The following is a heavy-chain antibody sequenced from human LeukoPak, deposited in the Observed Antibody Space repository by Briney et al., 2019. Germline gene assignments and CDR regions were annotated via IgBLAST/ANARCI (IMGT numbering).Heavy chain of an antibody. Sequence: GGSLRLSCAASGFTFSSYWMSWVRQAPGKGLEWVANIKQDGSEKYYVDSVKGRFTISRDNAKYSLYLQMSSLRAEDTAVYYCARDDCSSISCYHNWFDPWGQGTLVTVSS. J-gene: IGHJ5*02. D-gene: IGHD2-2*01. CDR1: GFTFSSYW. CDR3: ARDDCSSISCYHNWFDP. CDR2: IKQDGSEK. V-gene: IGHV3-7*01.